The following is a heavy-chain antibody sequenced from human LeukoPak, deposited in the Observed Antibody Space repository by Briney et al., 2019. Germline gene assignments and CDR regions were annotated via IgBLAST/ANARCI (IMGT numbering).Heavy chain of an antibody. D-gene: IGHD6-19*01. CDR3: ARMGYSSDSYFDY. V-gene: IGHV1-18*01. J-gene: IGHJ4*02. Sequence: PGASVKVSCKASGHTFTSHGISWVRQAPGQGLEWMGWISAYNGNTNYAQRFQGRVTMTRDTSTSTVYMELSTLRSEDTAVHYCARMGYSSDSYFDYWGQGTLVAVSS. CDR1: GHTFTSHG. CDR2: ISAYNGNT.